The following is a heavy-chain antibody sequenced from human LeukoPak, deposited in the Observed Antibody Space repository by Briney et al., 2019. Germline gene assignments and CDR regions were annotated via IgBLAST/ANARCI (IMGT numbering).Heavy chain of an antibody. CDR2: ISSSSSYI. CDR1: GFTLSSYS. Sequence: GGSLRLSCAASGFTLSSYSMNWVRQAPGKGLEWVSFISSSSSYIYYADSVKGRFTISRDNAKNSLYPQMNSLRAEDTAVYYCAREGTRKVWGQGTMVTVSS. J-gene: IGHJ3*01. V-gene: IGHV3-21*04. CDR3: AREGTRKV. D-gene: IGHD1-1*01.